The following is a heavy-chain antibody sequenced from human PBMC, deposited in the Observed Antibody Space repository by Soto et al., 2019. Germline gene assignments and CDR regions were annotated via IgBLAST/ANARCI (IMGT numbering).Heavy chain of an antibody. CDR3: ARALYSITGYYYGMDV. CDR1: GYTLTVYY. D-gene: IGHD6-13*01. V-gene: IGHV1-2*02. J-gene: IGHJ6*02. CDR2: INPNSGGT. Sequence: GASVKVSCKASGYTLTVYYMHWVRQAPGQGLEWMGWINPNSGGTNYAQKFPGRVTMTRDTPIRTASMALSRRRSDHTAVYYCARALYSITGYYYGMDVGGQGTTVTVYS.